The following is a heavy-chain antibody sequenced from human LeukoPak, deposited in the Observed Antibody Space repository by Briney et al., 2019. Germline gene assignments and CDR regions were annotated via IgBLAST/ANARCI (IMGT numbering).Heavy chain of an antibody. J-gene: IGHJ4*02. V-gene: IGHV3-23*01. Sequence: KGLEWVSAISGSGGSTYYADSVKGRFTISRDNPKNTLYLQMNSLRAEDTAVYYCARLSEADWGQGTLVTVSS. D-gene: IGHD2-8*01. CDR3: ARLSEAD. CDR2: ISGSGGST.